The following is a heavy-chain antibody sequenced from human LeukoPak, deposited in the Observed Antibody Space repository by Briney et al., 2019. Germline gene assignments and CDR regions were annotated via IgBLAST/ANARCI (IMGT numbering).Heavy chain of an antibody. CDR2: ISGSGGST. V-gene: IGHV3-23*01. CDR3: AKDYGPLSSY. J-gene: IGHJ4*02. CDR1: GFTFTNYP. D-gene: IGHD4-17*01. Sequence: GGSLRLSCAASGFTFTNYPIHWVRQAPGKGLEWVSAISGSGGSTYYADSVKGRFTISRDNSKNTLYLQMNSLRAEDTAVYYCAKDYGPLSSYWGQGILVTVSS.